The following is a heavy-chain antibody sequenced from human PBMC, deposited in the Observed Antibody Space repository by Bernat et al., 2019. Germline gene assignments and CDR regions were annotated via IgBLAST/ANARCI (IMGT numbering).Heavy chain of an antibody. CDR3: ADAEGARRYCSGGSCYAFYYYYGMDV. CDR2: ISGSGGST. D-gene: IGHD2-15*01. J-gene: IGHJ6*04. Sequence: EVQLLESGGGLVQPGGSLRLSCAASGFTFSSYAMSWVRQAPGKGLEWVSAISGSGGSTYYADSVKGRFTISRDNSKNTKYLQMNSLRAEDTAVYYCADAEGARRYCSGGSCYAFYYYYGMDVWGKGTTVTVSS. V-gene: IGHV3-23*01. CDR1: GFTFSSYA.